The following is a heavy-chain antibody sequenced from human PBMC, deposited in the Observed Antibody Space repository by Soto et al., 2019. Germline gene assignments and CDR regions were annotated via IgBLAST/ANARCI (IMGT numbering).Heavy chain of an antibody. CDR1: GFSFSSYG. J-gene: IGHJ4*02. CDR3: AKDIVGYTYGACDY. D-gene: IGHD5-18*01. Sequence: GGSLRLSCAASGFSFSSYGMYWVRQSPGKGLEWVAAISYDGSNKYHADSVKGRFTISRDNSKNTLYLQMNSLRAEDTAVYYCAKDIVGYTYGACDYWGQGALVTVSS. V-gene: IGHV3-30*18. CDR2: ISYDGSNK.